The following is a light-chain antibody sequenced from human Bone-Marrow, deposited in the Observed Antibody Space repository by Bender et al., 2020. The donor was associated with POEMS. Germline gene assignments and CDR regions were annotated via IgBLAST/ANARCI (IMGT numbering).Light chain of an antibody. J-gene: IGLJ3*02. V-gene: IGLV2-14*02. Sequence: QSVLTQPPSVSGAAGQRVTISCSGTSSDVGSYNRVSWYQQHPGKAPKLMIYDVSYRPSGVSDRFSGSKSGKTASLTISGLQGGDEAAYYCSSYTGRSRVFGGETKLTV. CDR3: SSYTGRSRV. CDR2: DVS. CDR1: SSDVGSYNR.